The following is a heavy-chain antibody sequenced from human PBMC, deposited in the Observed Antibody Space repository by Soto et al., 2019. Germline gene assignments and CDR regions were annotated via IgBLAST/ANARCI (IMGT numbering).Heavy chain of an antibody. V-gene: IGHV3-30*18. CDR3: AKGVAVAGTIDY. D-gene: IGHD6-19*01. CDR2: ISYDGSNK. CDR1: GFTFSSYG. J-gene: IGHJ4*02. Sequence: HPGGSLRLSCAASGFTFSSYGMHWVRQAPGKGLEWVAVISYDGSNKYYADSVKGRFTISRDNSKNTLYLQMNSLRAEDTAVYYCAKGVAVAGTIDYWGQGTLVTVSS.